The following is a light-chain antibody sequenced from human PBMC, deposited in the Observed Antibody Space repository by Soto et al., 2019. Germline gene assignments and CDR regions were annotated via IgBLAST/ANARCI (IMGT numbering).Light chain of an antibody. CDR1: QDIRSS. J-gene: IGKJ4*01. V-gene: IGKV1-9*01. CDR3: QQFNSSPFS. CDR2: TVS. Sequence: DIQLTQSPSFLSASVGDRLTITCRASQDIRSSLAWYQQKPGKAPNLLIYTVSTLQSGIPSRFSGSRYGTEFTLTISSLQPEDVATYCCQQFNSSPFSCGGGTKVEI.